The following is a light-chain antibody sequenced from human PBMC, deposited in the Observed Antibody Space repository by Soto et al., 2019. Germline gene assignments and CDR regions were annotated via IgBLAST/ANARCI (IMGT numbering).Light chain of an antibody. CDR2: DVH. V-gene: IGLV2-14*03. Sequence: QSALTQPASVSGSPGQSIAISCTGTSRDVGSDNYVSWYQHHPGRDPKLIIYDVHNRPSGVSNRFSGSKSGNTASLTITGLQAEEEADYYCSSYTTSITLVFGRGTKVTVL. J-gene: IGLJ3*02. CDR1: SRDVGSDNY. CDR3: SSYTTSITLV.